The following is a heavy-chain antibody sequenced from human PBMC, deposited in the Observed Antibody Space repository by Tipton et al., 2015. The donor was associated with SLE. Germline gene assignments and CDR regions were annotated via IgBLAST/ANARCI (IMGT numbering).Heavy chain of an antibody. CDR2: IYDTETT. CDR3: AREVKSGRYDWFDP. V-gene: IGHV4-31*03. CDR1: GGSISSGNYY. J-gene: IGHJ5*02. Sequence: TLSPTCTVSGGSISSGNYYWTWIRQHPGKGLEWIGYIYDTETTYYNPSLKSRVTMSIDRSKNHFSLRLRSVSAADTAIYYCAREVKSGRYDWFDPWGQGTLVTVSS. D-gene: IGHD1-26*01.